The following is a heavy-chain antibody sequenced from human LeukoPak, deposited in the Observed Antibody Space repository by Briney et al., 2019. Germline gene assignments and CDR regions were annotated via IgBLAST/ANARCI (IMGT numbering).Heavy chain of an antibody. CDR3: ARDLHYKTDYYDSSGYDFDY. CDR2: IYSGGST. CDR1: GFTVSSNY. J-gene: IGHJ4*02. V-gene: IGHV3-53*05. D-gene: IGHD3-22*01. Sequence: GGSLRLSCAASGFTVSSNYMSWVRQAPGKGLEWVSVIYSGGSTYYADSVKGRFTISRDNSKNTLYLQMNSLRAEDTAVYYCARDLHYKTDYYDSSGYDFDYWGQGTLVTVSS.